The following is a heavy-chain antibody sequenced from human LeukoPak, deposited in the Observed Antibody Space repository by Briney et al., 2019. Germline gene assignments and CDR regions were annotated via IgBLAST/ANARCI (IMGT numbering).Heavy chain of an antibody. CDR1: GGSISSYY. D-gene: IGHD3-22*01. V-gene: IGHV4-59*01. CDR2: IYYSGST. J-gene: IGHJ4*02. CDR3: ASGADSSGYAHFDY. Sequence: SETLSLTCTVFGGSISSYYWSWIRQPPGKGLEWIGYIYYSGSTNYNPSLKSRVTISVDTSKNQFSLKLSSVTAADTAVYYCASGADSSGYAHFDYWGQETLVTVSS.